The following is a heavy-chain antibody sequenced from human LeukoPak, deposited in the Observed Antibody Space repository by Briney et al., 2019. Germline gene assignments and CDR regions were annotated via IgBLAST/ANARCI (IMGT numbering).Heavy chain of an antibody. CDR1: GGSISSGGYY. D-gene: IGHD3-10*01. CDR3: ARDKFGELYN. V-gene: IGHV4-31*03. CDR2: IYYSGST. J-gene: IGHJ4*02. Sequence: SETLSLTCTVSGGSISSGGYYWSWLRQHPGKGLEWIGYIYYSGSTYYNPSLKSRVTISVDTSKNQFSLKLSSVTAADTAVYYCARDKFGELYNWGQGTLVTVSS.